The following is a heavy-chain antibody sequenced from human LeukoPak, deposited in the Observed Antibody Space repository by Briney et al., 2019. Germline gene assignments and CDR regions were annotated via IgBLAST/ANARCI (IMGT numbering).Heavy chain of an antibody. D-gene: IGHD6-13*01. Sequence: GASVKVSCKASGYTFTSYYMHWVRQAPGQGLEWMGIINPSGGSTSYAQKFQGRVTITADESTSTAYMELSSLRSEDTAVYYCARDPIAAAGKPDWGQGTLVTVSS. CDR3: ARDPIAAAGKPD. CDR2: INPSGGST. CDR1: GYTFTSYY. V-gene: IGHV1-46*01. J-gene: IGHJ4*02.